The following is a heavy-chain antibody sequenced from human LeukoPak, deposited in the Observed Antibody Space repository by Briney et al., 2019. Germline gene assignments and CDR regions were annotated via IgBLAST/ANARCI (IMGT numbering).Heavy chain of an antibody. V-gene: IGHV3-23*01. CDR1: GFTFSSYA. D-gene: IGHD6-19*01. CDR2: ISGSGGST. J-gene: IGHJ4*02. Sequence: GGSLRLSCAASGFTFSSYAMSWVRQAPGKGLEWVSAISGSGGSTYYADSVKGRFTISRDNSKNTLYLQMNSLRAEGTAVYYCAIVIGSGWSHDYWGQGTLVTVSS. CDR3: AIVIGSGWSHDY.